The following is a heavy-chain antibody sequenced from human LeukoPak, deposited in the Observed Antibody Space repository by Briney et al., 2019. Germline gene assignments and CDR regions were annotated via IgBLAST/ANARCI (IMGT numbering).Heavy chain of an antibody. CDR2: IRYDGSNK. D-gene: IGHD3-22*01. Sequence: GGSLRLSCAASGFTFSSYGMHWVRQAPGKGLEWVAFIRYDGSNKYYADSVRGRFTISRDNSKNTLYLQMNSLRAEDTAVYYCARDLDYYDSSGYHCFDYWGQGTLVTVSS. CDR3: ARDLDYYDSSGYHCFDY. CDR1: GFTFSSYG. V-gene: IGHV3-30*02. J-gene: IGHJ4*02.